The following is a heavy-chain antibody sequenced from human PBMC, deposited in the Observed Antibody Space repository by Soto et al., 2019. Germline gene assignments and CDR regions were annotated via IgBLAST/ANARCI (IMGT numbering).Heavy chain of an antibody. CDR3: AREGIAAAGTFGY. J-gene: IGHJ4*02. D-gene: IGHD6-13*01. CDR2: IIPIFGTA. Sequence: QVQLVQSGAEVKKPGSSVKVSCKASGGTFSSYAISWVRQAPGQGLEWMGGIIPIFGTANYAQKFQGRVTITEDESTSTAYRELSSLRAEDTAEYYGAREGIAAAGTFGYWGQGTLVTVST. V-gene: IGHV1-69*12. CDR1: GGTFSSYA.